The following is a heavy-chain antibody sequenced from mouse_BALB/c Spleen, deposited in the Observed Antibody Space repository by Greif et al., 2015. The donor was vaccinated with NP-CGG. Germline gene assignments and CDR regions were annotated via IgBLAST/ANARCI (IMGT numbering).Heavy chain of an antibody. V-gene: IGHV14-3*02. D-gene: IGHD2-1*01. Sequence: VQLQQSGAELVKPGASVKLSCTASGFNIKDTYMHWVKQRPEQGLEWIGRIDPANGNTKYDPKFQGKATITADTSSNTAYLQLSSLTSEDTAVYYCARIDGNYGYYAMDYWGQGTSVTVSS. J-gene: IGHJ4*01. CDR3: ARIDGNYGYYAMDY. CDR2: IDPANGNT. CDR1: GFNIKDTY.